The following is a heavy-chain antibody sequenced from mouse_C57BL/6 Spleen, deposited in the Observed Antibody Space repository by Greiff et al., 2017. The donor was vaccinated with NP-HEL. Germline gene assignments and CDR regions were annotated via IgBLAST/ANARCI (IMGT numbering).Heavy chain of an antibody. CDR3: AREWENRWILRGCAY. V-gene: IGHV1-12*01. D-gene: IGHD2-3*01. CDR1: GYTFTSYY. CDR2: IYPGNGDT. Sequence: LQQSGAELVRPGASVKMSCKASGYTFTSYYMHWVKQTPRQGLEWIGAIYPGNGDTSYNQKFKGKATLTVDKSSSTAYMQLSSLTSEDSAVYIGAREWENRWILRGCAYWGQGTMVTVAA. J-gene: IGHJ3*01.